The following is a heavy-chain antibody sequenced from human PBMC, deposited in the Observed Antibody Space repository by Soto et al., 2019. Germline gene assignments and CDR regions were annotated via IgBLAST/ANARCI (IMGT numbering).Heavy chain of an antibody. J-gene: IGHJ4*02. D-gene: IGHD3-10*01. CDR1: GYTFTSYG. CDR2: ISAYNGNT. CDR3: ARDLRISSGSQTPTY. V-gene: IGHV1-18*01. Sequence: ASVKVSCKASGYTFTSYGISWVRQAPGQGLEWMGWISAYNGNTNYAQKLQGRVTMTTDTSTSTAYMELRSLRSDDTAVYYCARDLRISSGSQTPTYWGQGTLVTVSS.